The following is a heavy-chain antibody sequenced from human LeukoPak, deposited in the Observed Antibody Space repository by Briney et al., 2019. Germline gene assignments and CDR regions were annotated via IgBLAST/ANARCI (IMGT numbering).Heavy chain of an antibody. V-gene: IGHV3-15*01. CDR1: GFTFSSYW. CDR3: TTDRAPSYYYDSSGYYYLRGAFDI. D-gene: IGHD3-22*01. CDR2: IKSKTDGGTT. Sequence: GGSLRLSCAASGFTFSSYWMSWVRQAPGKGLEWVGRIKSKTDGGTTDYAAPVKGRFTISRDDSKNTLYLQMNSLKTEDTAVYYCTTDRAPSYYYDSSGYYYLRGAFDIWGQGTMVTVSS. J-gene: IGHJ3*02.